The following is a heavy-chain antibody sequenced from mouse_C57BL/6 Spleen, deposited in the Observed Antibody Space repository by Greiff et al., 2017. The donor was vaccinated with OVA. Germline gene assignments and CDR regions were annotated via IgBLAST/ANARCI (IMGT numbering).Heavy chain of an antibody. V-gene: IGHV1-50*01. CDR2: IDPSDSYT. Sequence: VQLQQPGAELVKPGASVKLSCKASGYPFTSYWMPCVKQRPGQGLEWIGEIDPSDSYTNYNQKFKGKATLTVDTSSSTAYMQLSSLTSEDSAVYYCANWSGDYWGQGTTLTVSS. CDR1: GYPFTSYW. CDR3: ANWSGDY. D-gene: IGHD4-1*01. J-gene: IGHJ2*01.